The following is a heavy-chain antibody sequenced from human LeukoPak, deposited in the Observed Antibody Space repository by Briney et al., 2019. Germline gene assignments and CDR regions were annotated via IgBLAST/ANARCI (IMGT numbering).Heavy chain of an antibody. J-gene: IGHJ4*02. D-gene: IGHD6-13*01. CDR1: GYTFTSYY. CDR3: ARNPPISSWYGETYYFDY. CDR2: INPSGGST. V-gene: IGHV1-46*01. Sequence: ASVKVSCKASGYTFTSYYMHWVRQAPGQGLEWMGIINPSGGSTSYAQKFQGRVTMTRDMSTSTDYMELSSLRSEDTAVYYCARNPPISSWYGETYYFDYWGQGTLVTVSS.